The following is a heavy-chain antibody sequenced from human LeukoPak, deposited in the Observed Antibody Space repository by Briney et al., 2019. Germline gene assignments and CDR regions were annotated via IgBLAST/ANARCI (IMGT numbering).Heavy chain of an antibody. D-gene: IGHD6-19*01. V-gene: IGHV1-69*13. CDR3: ASPSSGWSTYSDY. CDR2: IIPIFGTA. Sequence: ASVKVSCKASGGTFSSYAISWVRQAPGQGLEWMGGIIPIFGTANYAQKFQGRVTITADESTSTAYMELSSLRSEDTAVYYCASPSSGWSTYSDYWGQGTLVTVSS. J-gene: IGHJ4*02. CDR1: GGTFSSYA.